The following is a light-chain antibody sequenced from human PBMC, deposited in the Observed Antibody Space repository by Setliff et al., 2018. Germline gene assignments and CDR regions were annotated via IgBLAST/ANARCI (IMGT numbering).Light chain of an antibody. J-gene: IGLJ1*01. Sequence: QSALTQPRSVSGSPGQSVTISCTGTSSDVGGYNYVSWYQQHPGKAPKLMISDVSKRPSGDPDRFSGSKSGTTASLTISGLQAEDEADYYCCSYAGRYTPYVFGSGTKVTVL. CDR1: SSDVGGYNY. V-gene: IGLV2-11*01. CDR3: CSYAGRYTPYV. CDR2: DVS.